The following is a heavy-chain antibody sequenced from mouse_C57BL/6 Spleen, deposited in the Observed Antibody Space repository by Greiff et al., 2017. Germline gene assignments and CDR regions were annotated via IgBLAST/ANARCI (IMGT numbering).Heavy chain of an antibody. J-gene: IGHJ2*01. CDR3: TRRDCDGYDFDY. V-gene: IGHV1-47*01. D-gene: IGHD2-3*01. Sequence: QVQLQQSGAELVKPGASVKMSCTASGYTFTTYPLEWMKPTHGKSLEWIGNFHPYNDDTKYNEKFNGKATLTVEKSSSTVYLELSRLTSDDTAVYYCTRRDCDGYDFDYWGQGTTLTVSS. CDR1: GYTFTTYP. CDR2: FHPYNDDT.